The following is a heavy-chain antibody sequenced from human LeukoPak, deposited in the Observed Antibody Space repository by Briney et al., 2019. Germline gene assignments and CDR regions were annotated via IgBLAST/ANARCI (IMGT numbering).Heavy chain of an antibody. Sequence: GGSLRLSCAASGFTFSSYSMNWVRQAPGKGLEWVSSISSSSSYIYYADSVKGRFTISRDNAKNSLYLQMNSLRAEDTAVYYCAKREYDYVWGSSGLIDYWGQGTLVTVSS. CDR3: AKREYDYVWGSSGLIDY. V-gene: IGHV3-21*01. D-gene: IGHD3-16*01. CDR2: ISSSSSYI. CDR1: GFTFSSYS. J-gene: IGHJ4*02.